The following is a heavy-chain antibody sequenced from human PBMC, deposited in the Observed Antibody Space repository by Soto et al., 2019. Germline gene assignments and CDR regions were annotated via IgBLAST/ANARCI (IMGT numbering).Heavy chain of an antibody. V-gene: IGHV4-30-2*01. Sequence: LSLTCTGSGGSINRAGHSWGWVRQAPGKGLGWIGYSYHSGSSYYNPSLQRRVTISVDRSKAQVYLTLNSVTAADTAVYYCARVWERYGVYFFADWAQGTMV. CDR1: GGSINRAGHS. CDR2: SYHSGSS. J-gene: IGHJ1*01. CDR3: ARVWERYGVYFFAD. D-gene: IGHD2-8*01.